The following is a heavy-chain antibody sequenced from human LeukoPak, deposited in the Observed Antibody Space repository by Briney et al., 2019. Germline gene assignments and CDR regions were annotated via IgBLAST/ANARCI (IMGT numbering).Heavy chain of an antibody. Sequence: PSETLSLTCAVYGGSFSGYYWSWIRQPPGKGLEWIGEINHSGSTNYNPSLKSRVTISVDTSKNQFSLKLSSVTAADTAVYYCASRAERYYYDSSGYYGYWGQGTLVTVSS. D-gene: IGHD3-22*01. V-gene: IGHV4-34*01. CDR1: GGSFSGYY. CDR2: INHSGST. CDR3: ASRAERYYYDSSGYYGY. J-gene: IGHJ4*02.